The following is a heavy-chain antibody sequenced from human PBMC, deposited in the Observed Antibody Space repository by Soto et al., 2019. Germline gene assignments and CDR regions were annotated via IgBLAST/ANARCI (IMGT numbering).Heavy chain of an antibody. V-gene: IGHV3-23*01. CDR1: GFTFSAYV. CDR2: ITSSGGGT. Sequence: GGSLRLSCAASGFTFSAYVMSRVRQAPGKGLEWVSSITSSGGGTYYADSVKGRFTVSRDNSKNTVYLQMNSLRDEDTAVYYCAKLTAAWGQGTPVTVSS. J-gene: IGHJ4*02. D-gene: IGHD6-13*01. CDR3: AKLTAA.